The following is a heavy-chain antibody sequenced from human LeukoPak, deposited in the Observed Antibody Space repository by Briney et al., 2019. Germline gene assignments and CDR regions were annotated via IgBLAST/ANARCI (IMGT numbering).Heavy chain of an antibody. CDR1: GFTFSSYA. J-gene: IGHJ5*02. CDR2: ISYDGSNK. D-gene: IGHD3-10*01. CDR3: ARDYYGLNWFDP. V-gene: IGHV3-30*04. Sequence: GGSLRLSCAASGFTFSSYAMHWVRQAPGKGLEWVAVISYDGSNKYYADSVKGRFTISRDNSKNTLYLQMNSLRAEDTAVHYCARDYYGLNWFDPWGQGTLVTVSS.